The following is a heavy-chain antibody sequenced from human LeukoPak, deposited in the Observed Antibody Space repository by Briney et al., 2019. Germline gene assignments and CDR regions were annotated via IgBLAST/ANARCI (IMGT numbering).Heavy chain of an antibody. Sequence: ASVKVSCKASGYTFTSYYMHWVRQAPGQGLEWMGIINPSGGSTSYAQKFQGRVTMTRDTSTSTVYMELSSLRSEDTAVYYCARVGRPLKQQLTTSGYYYYYMDVWGKGTTVTVSS. CDR2: INPSGGST. V-gene: IGHV1-46*01. CDR3: ARVGRPLKQQLTTSGYYYYYMDV. J-gene: IGHJ6*03. CDR1: GYTFTSYY. D-gene: IGHD6-13*01.